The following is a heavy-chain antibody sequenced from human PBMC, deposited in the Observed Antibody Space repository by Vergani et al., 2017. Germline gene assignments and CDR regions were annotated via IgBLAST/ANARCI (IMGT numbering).Heavy chain of an antibody. J-gene: IGHJ4*02. D-gene: IGHD6-19*01. CDR3: ARGKKGGWYEGDY. Sequence: QMQLQESGPGLVKPSETLSLSCTVSGDSIRTSSYAWGWIRQPPGKTLEWIGTVFYGGRTSYNPSLKSRVTLSLDTSKKQISLHLTSVTAADTAVYYCARGKKGGWYEGDYWGQGTLVTVSS. V-gene: IGHV4-39*01. CDR1: GDSIRTSSYA. CDR2: VFYGGRT.